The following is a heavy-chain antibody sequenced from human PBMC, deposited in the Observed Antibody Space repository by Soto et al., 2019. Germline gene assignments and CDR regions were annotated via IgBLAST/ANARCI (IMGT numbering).Heavy chain of an antibody. J-gene: IGHJ4*02. Sequence: QVQLVQSGAEVKKPGSSVKVSCKASGGTFSSYSINWVRQAPGQGLEWMGEIIPIFGTANYAQKLQGRVTITADESTSTAYMELSSLRSEHTAVYYCARDGGRHSGGSDYWGQGTVVTVSS. CDR3: ARDGGRHSGGSDY. CDR1: GGTFSSYS. CDR2: IIPIFGTA. D-gene: IGHD1-26*01. V-gene: IGHV1-69*01.